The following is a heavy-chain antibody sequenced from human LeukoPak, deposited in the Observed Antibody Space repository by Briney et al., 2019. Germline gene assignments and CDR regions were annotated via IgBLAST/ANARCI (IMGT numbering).Heavy chain of an antibody. D-gene: IGHD3-22*01. V-gene: IGHV4-59*12. CDR3: ARILTYYYDSSGYRFDY. J-gene: IGHJ4*02. Sequence: PSETLSLTCTVSGGSISTYYWNWIRQPPGKGLEWIGYIYHSGSTNYNPSLQSRVTISVDTSKNQFSLKLSSVTAADTAVYYCARILTYYYDSSGYRFDYWGQGTLVTVSS. CDR1: GGSISTYY. CDR2: IYHSGST.